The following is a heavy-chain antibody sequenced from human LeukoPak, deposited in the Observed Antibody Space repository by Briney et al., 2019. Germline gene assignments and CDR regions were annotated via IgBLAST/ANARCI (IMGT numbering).Heavy chain of an antibody. CDR3: ARGRGASEWLGG. D-gene: IGHD6-19*01. CDR1: GYTFTNYG. CDR2: ISVYNGDT. V-gene: IGHV1-18*04. Sequence: GSAVNVTFKCSGYTFTNYGIGWVRQAPAQGLAWVGWISVYNGDTKKAQNLQGRVTFTTDTSTSTAYMELRSLNSDDTADYCGARGRGASEWLGGWGQGTLVTVSS. J-gene: IGHJ4*02.